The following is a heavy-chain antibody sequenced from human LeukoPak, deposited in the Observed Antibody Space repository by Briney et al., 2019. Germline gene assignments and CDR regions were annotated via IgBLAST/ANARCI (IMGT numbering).Heavy chain of an antibody. V-gene: IGHV1-2*02. CDR3: ARDTCDGGDCFNWFDP. J-gene: IGHJ5*02. D-gene: IGHD2-21*02. Sequence: ASVKVSSKASGHSFTDFYIHWARQAPGQGLEWMGWINPKGGGINYAPEFQGRVTMTRDTSITTAYMELSSLRSDDTAMYYCARDTCDGGDCFNWFDPWGQGTLVTISS. CDR1: GHSFTDFY. CDR2: INPKGGGI.